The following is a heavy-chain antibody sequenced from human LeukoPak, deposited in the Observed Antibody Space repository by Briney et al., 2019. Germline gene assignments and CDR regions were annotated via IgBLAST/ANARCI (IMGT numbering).Heavy chain of an antibody. V-gene: IGHV1-69*05. Sequence: SLRISCKTSRGTLRSAAISWGRHAPRHKLERMGGIIPIFGTANFAQEFQGRVTITTDESTRTAYMGLRRLRSEDTAVYYCARVGVSGSLSYFDYWGQGTLVTVSS. CDR1: RGTLRSAA. J-gene: IGHJ4*02. CDR3: ARVGVSGSLSYFDY. CDR2: IIPIFGTA. D-gene: IGHD1-26*01.